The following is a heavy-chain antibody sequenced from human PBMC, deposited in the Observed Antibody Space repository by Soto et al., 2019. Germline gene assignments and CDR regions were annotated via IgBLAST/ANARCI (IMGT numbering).Heavy chain of an antibody. CDR1: GFTFSSYD. CDR2: NGTAGDT. CDR3: ARAIGPTLFDY. J-gene: IGHJ4*02. D-gene: IGHD3-22*01. V-gene: IGHV3-13*04. Sequence: GGSLRLSCSASGFTFSSYDMHWGRQGPGKGLEWVSANGTAGDTNYAGSVKGRFTISRENAKNTLYLQMNSLRAGDTAIYFCARAIGPTLFDYWGQGTLVTVSS.